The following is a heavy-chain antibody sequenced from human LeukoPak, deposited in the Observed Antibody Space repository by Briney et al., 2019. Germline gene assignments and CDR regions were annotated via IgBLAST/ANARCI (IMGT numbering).Heavy chain of an antibody. Sequence: ASVKVSCKASGYTFTSYDINWVRQATGQGLEWMGWMNPNSGNTGYAQKFQGRVTMTRNTSISTAYMELSSLRSEDTAVYYCARDYLRTGLWQQLVTFDYWGQGTLVTVSS. CDR2: MNPNSGNT. CDR3: ARDYLRTGLWQQLVTFDY. J-gene: IGHJ4*02. D-gene: IGHD6-13*01. CDR1: GYTFTSYD. V-gene: IGHV1-8*01.